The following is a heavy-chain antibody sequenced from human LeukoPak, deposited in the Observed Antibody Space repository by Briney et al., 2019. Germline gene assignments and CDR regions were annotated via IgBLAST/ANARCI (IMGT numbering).Heavy chain of an antibody. V-gene: IGHV4-30-4*08. CDR2: INYSGST. D-gene: IGHD2-15*01. Sequence: SQTLSLTCTVSGDSISSGYNYWSWIRQPPGKGLEGIGHINYSGSTYYNPSLKSRVIISVDMSKNKFSLSLNSLTAADSAVYYCARGAADKNRWYYFDYWGQGTLVTVSS. CDR1: GDSISSGYNY. J-gene: IGHJ4*02. CDR3: ARGAADKNRWYYFDY.